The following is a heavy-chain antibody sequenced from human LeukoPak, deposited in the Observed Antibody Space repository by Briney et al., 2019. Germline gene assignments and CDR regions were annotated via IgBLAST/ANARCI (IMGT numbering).Heavy chain of an antibody. V-gene: IGHV3-21*01. D-gene: IGHD5-18*01. Sequence: PGGSLRLSCAASGFSFSDYAMDWVRQAPGKGLEWVSSISSSSTYIYYADSVEGRFTISRDNAKNSLYLQMNSLRAEDTAVYYCARDCEDTAMLTCYYYYGMDVWGQGTTVTVSS. CDR2: ISSSSTYI. CDR3: ARDCEDTAMLTCYYYYGMDV. J-gene: IGHJ6*02. CDR1: GFSFSDYA.